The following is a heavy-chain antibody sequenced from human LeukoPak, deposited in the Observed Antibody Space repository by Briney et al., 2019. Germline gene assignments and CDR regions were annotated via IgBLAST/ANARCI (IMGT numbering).Heavy chain of an antibody. D-gene: IGHD2-2*01. CDR1: GVSFSADY. J-gene: IGHJ5*02. CDR3: ARTEAFCSDTSCSNWFDP. CDR2: IHHSGST. Sequence: SETLSLTCAIYGVSFSADYWSWIRQPPGKGLEWIGEIHHSGSTNYNPSLKSRVTMSVDKSKNQFSLKLSSVTAAGTAVYYCARTEAFCSDTSCSNWFDPWGQGTLVTVSS. V-gene: IGHV4-34*01.